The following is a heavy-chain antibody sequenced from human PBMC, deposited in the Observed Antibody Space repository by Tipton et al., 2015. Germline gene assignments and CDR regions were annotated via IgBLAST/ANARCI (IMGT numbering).Heavy chain of an antibody. CDR1: GYSISSGYH. D-gene: IGHD4-23*01. J-gene: IGHJ4*02. CDR3: ARARGRHGGLFDS. V-gene: IGHV4-38-2*01. CDR2: ISHSGNT. Sequence: TLSLTCAVSGYSISSGYHWGWIRQPPGKGLEWIGSISHSGNTYYNPSLKSRVTMSRDTSKTQFSLKMSSVTASDTAVYYCARARGRHGGLFDSWGQGTLVTVSS.